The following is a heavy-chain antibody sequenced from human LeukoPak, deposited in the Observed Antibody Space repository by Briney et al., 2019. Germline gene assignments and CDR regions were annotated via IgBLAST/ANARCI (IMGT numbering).Heavy chain of an antibody. CDR2: IIPILGIA. CDR1: GGTFSSYA. J-gene: IGHJ6*02. V-gene: IGHV1-69*04. Sequence: SVKVSCKASGGTFSSYAISWVRQAPGQGLEWMGRIIPILGIANYAQKFQGRVTITADKSTSTAYMELSSLRSEDTAVYYCARGTMVRGVIITLGLDPDYYYGMDVWGQGTTVTVSS. D-gene: IGHD3-10*01. CDR3: ARGTMVRGVIITLGLDPDYYYGMDV.